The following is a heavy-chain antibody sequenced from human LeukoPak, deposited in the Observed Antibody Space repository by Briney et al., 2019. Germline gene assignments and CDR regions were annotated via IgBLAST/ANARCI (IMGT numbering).Heavy chain of an antibody. CDR1: GYTFTSYY. J-gene: IGHJ6*02. CDR2: INPSGGST. Sequence: ASVKVSCKASGYTFTSYYMHWVRQAPGQGLEWMGIINPSGGSTSYAQKFQGRVTMTRDTSTSTVYMELSSLRSEDTAVYYCAGEEDSSSWYRRYYYGMDVWGQGTTVTVSS. V-gene: IGHV1-46*01. D-gene: IGHD6-13*01. CDR3: AGEEDSSSWYRRYYYGMDV.